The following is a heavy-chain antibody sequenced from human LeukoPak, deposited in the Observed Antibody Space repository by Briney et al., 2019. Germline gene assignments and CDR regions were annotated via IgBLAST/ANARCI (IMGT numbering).Heavy chain of an antibody. CDR3: ASSSIYYYDSSGYSFDI. CDR1: GFTFSNYW. CDR2: IKQDGSEK. Sequence: GGSLRLSCAASGFTFSNYWMSWVRQAPGKGLEWVANIKQDGSEKYYVDSVKGRFTISRDNAKNSLYLQMNSLRAEDTAVYYCASSSIYYYDSSGYSFDIWGQGTMVTVSS. D-gene: IGHD3-22*01. V-gene: IGHV3-7*01. J-gene: IGHJ3*02.